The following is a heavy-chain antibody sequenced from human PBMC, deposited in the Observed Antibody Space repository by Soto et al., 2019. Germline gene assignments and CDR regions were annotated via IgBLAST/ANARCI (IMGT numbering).Heavy chain of an antibody. J-gene: IGHJ6*02. CDR3: ARSGATGYYSTHYYGMDV. CDR1: GYTFNTYD. V-gene: IGHV1-8*01. CDR2: MNPESGST. Sequence: ASVKVSCKASGYTFNTYDINWVRQATGQGLEWMGWMNPESGSTGFAQSFQGRITLTGNTSINTVYMEVSSLTNEDTAVYFCARSGATGYYSTHYYGMDVWGQGTTVTVS. D-gene: IGHD3-9*01.